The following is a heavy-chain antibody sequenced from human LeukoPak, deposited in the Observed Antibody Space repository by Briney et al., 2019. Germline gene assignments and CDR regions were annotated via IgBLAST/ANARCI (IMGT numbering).Heavy chain of an antibody. CDR3: ARDGDYGSGIGWFDP. D-gene: IGHD3-10*01. Sequence: PSETLSLTCTVSGGSISSGGYYWSWIRQPPGKGLEWIGYIYHSGSTYYNPSLKGRVTISVDTSKNQFSLKLSSVTAADTAVYYCARDGDYGSGIGWFDPWGQGTLVTVSS. CDR2: IYHSGST. J-gene: IGHJ5*02. V-gene: IGHV4-30-2*01. CDR1: GGSISSGGYY.